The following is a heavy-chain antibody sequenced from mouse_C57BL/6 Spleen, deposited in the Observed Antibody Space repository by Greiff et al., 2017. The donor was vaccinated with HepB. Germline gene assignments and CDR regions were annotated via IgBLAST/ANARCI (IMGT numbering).Heavy chain of an antibody. CDR1: GYSFTGYY. CDR2: INPSTGGT. V-gene: IGHV1-42*01. Sequence: VQLQQSGPELVKPGASVKISCKASGYSFTGYYMNWVKQSPEKSLEWIGEINPSTGGTTYNQKFKAKATLTVDKSSSTAYMQLKSLTSEDSAVYYCAREYYGSGFAYWGQGTLVTVSA. D-gene: IGHD1-1*01. J-gene: IGHJ3*01. CDR3: AREYYGSGFAY.